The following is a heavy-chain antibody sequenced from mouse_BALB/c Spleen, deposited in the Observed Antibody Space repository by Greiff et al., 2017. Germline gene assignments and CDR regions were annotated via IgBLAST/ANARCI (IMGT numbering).Heavy chain of an antibody. Sequence: EVQLQESGAELVKPGASVKLSCTASGFNIKDTYMHWVKQRPEQGLEWIGRIDPANGNTKYDPKFQGKATITADTSSNTAYLQLSSLTSEDTAVYYCASGYDDGAYCDYWGQGTTLTVSS. J-gene: IGHJ2*01. CDR2: IDPANGNT. D-gene: IGHD2-14*01. CDR1: GFNIKDTY. CDR3: ASGYDDGAYCDY. V-gene: IGHV14-3*02.